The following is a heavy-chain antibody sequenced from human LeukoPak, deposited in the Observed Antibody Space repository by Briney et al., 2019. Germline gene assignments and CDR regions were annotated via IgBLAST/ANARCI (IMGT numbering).Heavy chain of an antibody. Sequence: GGSLRLSCEGSGFTFASYWMHWVRQAPGKGLTWVSRINSDGGNIAYADSVKGRFTISRDNAQNTLYLQMNSLRAEDTAIYFCARGGEVVAAPRPFDYWGQGSLVTVSS. CDR2: INSDGGNI. D-gene: IGHD2-15*01. CDR1: GFTFASYW. J-gene: IGHJ4*02. V-gene: IGHV3-74*01. CDR3: ARGGEVVAAPRPFDY.